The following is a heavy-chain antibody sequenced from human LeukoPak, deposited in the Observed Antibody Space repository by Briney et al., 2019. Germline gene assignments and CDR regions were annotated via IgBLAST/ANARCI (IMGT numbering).Heavy chain of an antibody. D-gene: IGHD2-15*01. V-gene: IGHV3-21*01. CDR1: GFTFSSYS. Sequence: GGSLRLSCAASGFTFSSYSMNWVRQAPGKGLEWVSSSSSSSYIYYADSVKGRFTISRDNAKNSLYLQMNSLRAEDTAVYYCARGGDIVVVVAATPDYWGQGTLVTVSS. CDR3: ARGGDIVVVVAATPDY. CDR2: SSSSSYI. J-gene: IGHJ4*02.